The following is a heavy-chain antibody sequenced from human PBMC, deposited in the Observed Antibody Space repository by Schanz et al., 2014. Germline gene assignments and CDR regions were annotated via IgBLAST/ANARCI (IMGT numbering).Heavy chain of an antibody. CDR3: ARVHIATYHYNSPGAFDI. CDR2: INAHTGNT. CDR1: GYIFGSHG. Sequence: QLMQSGSEVRKPGASVKVSCKASGYIFGSHGMTWVRQAPGQGPELMGWINAHTGNTQYAQKFQGRVNMTRDTVTTTVHLELTRLRTDDTAIYYCARVHIATYHYNSPGAFDIWGPGTRVTGSS. V-gene: IGHV1-18*01. J-gene: IGHJ3*02. D-gene: IGHD3-10*01.